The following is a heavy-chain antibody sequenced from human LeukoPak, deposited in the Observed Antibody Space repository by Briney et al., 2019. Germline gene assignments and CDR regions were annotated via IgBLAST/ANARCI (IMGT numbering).Heavy chain of an antibody. Sequence: ASVKVSCKASGGTFSSYAISWVRQAPGQGLEWMGGIIPIFGTANYAQKFQGRVAITTDESTSTAYMELSSLRSEDTAVYYCASEYCSSTSCYTHDAFDIWGQGTMVTVSS. CDR1: GGTFSSYA. J-gene: IGHJ3*02. CDR3: ASEYCSSTSCYTHDAFDI. D-gene: IGHD2-2*02. CDR2: IIPIFGTA. V-gene: IGHV1-69*05.